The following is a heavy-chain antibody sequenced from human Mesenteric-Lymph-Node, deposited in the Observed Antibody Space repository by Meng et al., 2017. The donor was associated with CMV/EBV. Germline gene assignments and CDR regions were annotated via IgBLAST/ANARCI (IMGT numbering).Heavy chain of an antibody. J-gene: IGHJ4*02. CDR3: GRDNWGSIDY. CDR1: GGSFSSYP. D-gene: IGHD7-27*01. V-gene: IGHV4-59*13. Sequence: VALKGLGPGLVKPSGTLSHTCTFSGGSFSSYPWSWIRQPPGKGLEWVGYMSYSGSTNYNPSLKSRITMSLDTSRNQFSLELSSVTAADTAVYYCGRDNWGSIDYWGQGTLVTVSS. CDR2: MSYSGST.